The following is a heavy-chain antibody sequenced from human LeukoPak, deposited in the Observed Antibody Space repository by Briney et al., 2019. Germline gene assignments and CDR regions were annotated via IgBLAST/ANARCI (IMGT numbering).Heavy chain of an antibody. CDR3: AREIRYSGYDSDAFDI. Sequence: SQTLSLTCTVSGGSISSGGYYWSWIRQHPGKGLEWIGYIYYSGSTYYNPSLKSRVTISVDTSKNQFSLKLSSVTAADTAVYYCAREIRYSGYDSDAFDIWGQGTMVTVSS. CDR2: IYYSGST. D-gene: IGHD5-12*01. CDR1: GGSISSGGYY. J-gene: IGHJ3*02. V-gene: IGHV4-31*03.